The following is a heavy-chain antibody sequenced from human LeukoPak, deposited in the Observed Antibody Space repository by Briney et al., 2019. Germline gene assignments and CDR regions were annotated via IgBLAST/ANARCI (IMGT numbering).Heavy chain of an antibody. CDR1: GGTFTSYA. D-gene: IGHD1-26*01. CDR3: ARKLRLGGNWFDP. V-gene: IGHV1-69*13. Sequence: SVEVSCKTSGGTFTSYAITWVRQAPGQGLEWMGKIIPISGTTNYAQKFQGRVTFTADESTSTAYMELSSLRSEDTALYYCARKLRLGGNWFDPWGQGTLVTVSS. CDR2: IIPISGTT. J-gene: IGHJ5*02.